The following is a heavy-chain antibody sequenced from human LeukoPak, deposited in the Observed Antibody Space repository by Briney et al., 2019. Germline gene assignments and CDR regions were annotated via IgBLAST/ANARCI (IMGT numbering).Heavy chain of an antibody. Sequence: PSETLSLTCSVSGGPISSYYWSWIRQPPGKGLEWIGNINDSGNTNYNPSLKSRVTISVDTSKNQFSLKMSSVTAADTAIYYCARVFRGPGWYFDLWGRGTLATVSS. CDR2: INDSGNT. J-gene: IGHJ2*01. V-gene: IGHV4-59*01. CDR3: ARVFRGPGWYFDL. D-gene: IGHD3-10*01. CDR1: GGPISSYY.